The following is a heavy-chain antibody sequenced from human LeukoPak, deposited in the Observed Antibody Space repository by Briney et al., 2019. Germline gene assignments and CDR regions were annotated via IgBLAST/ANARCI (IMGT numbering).Heavy chain of an antibody. J-gene: IGHJ4*02. V-gene: IGHV3-9*01. CDR2: ISWNSGSI. Sequence: PGGSLRLSCAASGFTFDDYAMHWVRQAPGKGLEWVSGISWNSGSIGYADSVKGRFTISRDNAKNTLYLQMNSLRAEDTAVFYCARNYGNSHFDYWGQGTLVTVSS. CDR3: ARNYGNSHFDY. D-gene: IGHD4-23*01. CDR1: GFTFDDYA.